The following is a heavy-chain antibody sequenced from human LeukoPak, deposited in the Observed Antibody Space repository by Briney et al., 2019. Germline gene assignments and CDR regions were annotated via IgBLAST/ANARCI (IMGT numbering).Heavy chain of an antibody. J-gene: IGHJ4*02. CDR3: ARGEGGKWFGELFFDY. CDR1: GGSISSYY. Sequence: SETLSLTCTVSGGSISSYYWSWIRQPAGKGLEWIGRIYTRGSTNYNPSLKSRVTISVDKSKNQFSLKLSSVTAADTAVYYCARGEGGKWFGELFFDYWGQGTLVTVSS. D-gene: IGHD3-10*01. CDR2: IYTRGST. V-gene: IGHV4-4*07.